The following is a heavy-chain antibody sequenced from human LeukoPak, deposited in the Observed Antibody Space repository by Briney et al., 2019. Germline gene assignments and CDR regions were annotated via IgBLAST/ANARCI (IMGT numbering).Heavy chain of an antibody. V-gene: IGHV4-59*01. CDR2: IYYSGST. D-gene: IGHD5-12*01. Sequence: SETLSLTCTVSGGSISSYYWSWIRQPPGKGLEWIGYIYYSGSTNYNPSLKSRVTISVDTSKNQFSLKLSSVTAADTAVYYCARAYSRWLRFGEYYFDYWGQGTLVTVSS. CDR1: GGSISSYY. CDR3: ARAYSRWLRFGEYYFDY. J-gene: IGHJ4*02.